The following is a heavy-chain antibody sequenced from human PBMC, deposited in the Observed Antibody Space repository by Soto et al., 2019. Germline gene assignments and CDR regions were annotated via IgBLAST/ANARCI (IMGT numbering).Heavy chain of an antibody. CDR3: ARGRYYYGSGSYYGHYYYYYGMDV. J-gene: IGHJ6*02. Sequence: SETLSLTCAVYGGSFSGYYWSWIRQPPGKGLEWIGEINHSGSTNYNPSLKSRVTISVDTSKNQFSLKLSSVTAADTAVYYCARGRYYYGSGSYYGHYYYYYGMDVWGQGTTVTVSS. CDR1: GGSFSGYY. D-gene: IGHD3-10*01. CDR2: INHSGST. V-gene: IGHV4-34*01.